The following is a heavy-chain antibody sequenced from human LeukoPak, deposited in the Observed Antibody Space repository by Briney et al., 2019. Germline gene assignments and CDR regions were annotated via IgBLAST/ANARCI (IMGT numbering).Heavy chain of an antibody. Sequence: GGSLRLSCAGSGFTFSSNAMSWVRQAPGKGLEWLGRIKRETDGGTIDYAAPVKGRFTISRDDSRNTLYLQMDSLKIEDTAVYYCTTDRYYDNSELQFQHWGQGTLVTVSS. J-gene: IGHJ1*01. CDR3: TTDRYYDNSELQFQH. V-gene: IGHV3-15*01. CDR2: IKRETDGGTI. D-gene: IGHD3-22*01. CDR1: GFTFSSNA.